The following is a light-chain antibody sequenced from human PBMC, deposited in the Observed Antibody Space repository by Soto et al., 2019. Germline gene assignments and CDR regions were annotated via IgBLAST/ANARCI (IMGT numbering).Light chain of an antibody. CDR3: QQSYSTPMYT. CDR1: QSISSY. CDR2: AAS. J-gene: IGKJ2*01. V-gene: IGKV1-39*01. Sequence: DIQMTQSPSSLSACVGDRVTITCRASQSISSYLNWYQQKPGKAPKLLIYAASSLQSGVPSRFSGSGSGTDFTLTISSLQPEDFATYYCQQSYSTPMYTFGQGIKLEIE.